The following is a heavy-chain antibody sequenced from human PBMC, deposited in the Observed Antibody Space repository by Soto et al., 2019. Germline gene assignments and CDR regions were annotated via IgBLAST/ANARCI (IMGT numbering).Heavy chain of an antibody. J-gene: IGHJ4*02. V-gene: IGHV3-23*01. CDR2: MSDTGAAT. CDR1: GFSFSSHT. D-gene: IGHD3-10*01. CDR3: AKGRRGALPTPYLLHF. Sequence: EVQLLESGGGLVQPGGSLRLSCAASGFSFSSHTMNWVRQAPGKGMEWVAAMSDTGAATNYADSVKGRFTISRDNFKNTVSLHMNSLEVEDTAVYYCAKGRRGALPTPYLLHFWGQGTLVTVSS.